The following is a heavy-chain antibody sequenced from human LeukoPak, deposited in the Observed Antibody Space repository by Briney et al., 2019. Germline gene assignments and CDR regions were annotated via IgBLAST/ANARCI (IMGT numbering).Heavy chain of an antibody. V-gene: IGHV3-7*01. CDR1: GFTFDSYW. CDR2: IKQDGNEK. J-gene: IGHJ4*02. D-gene: IGHD1-14*01. CDR3: TRDPLTQHDY. Sequence: GGSLRLSCAASGFTFDSYWMSWVRQAPGKGLEWVANIKQDGNEKYYVDSVKGRFTIYRDNAENSLYLQMNSLRAEDTAVYYCTRDPLTQHDYWGQGTLVTVSS.